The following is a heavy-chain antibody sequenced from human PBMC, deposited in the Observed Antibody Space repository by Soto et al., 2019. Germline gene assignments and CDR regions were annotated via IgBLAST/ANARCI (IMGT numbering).Heavy chain of an antibody. CDR1: GFTFSSYG. J-gene: IGHJ6*02. CDR3: GNKNYYYYGMDV. Sequence: GWSLRLSCAASGFTFSSYGMHWVRQAPGKGLEWVAFISYDGSNKYYADSVKGRFTISRDNSKNTLYLQMNSLRAEDTAVYYCGNKNYYYYGMDVWGQGTTGTVSS. V-gene: IGHV3-30*03. CDR2: ISYDGSNK.